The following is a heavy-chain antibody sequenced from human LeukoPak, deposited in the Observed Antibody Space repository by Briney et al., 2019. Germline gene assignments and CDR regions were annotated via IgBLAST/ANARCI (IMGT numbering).Heavy chain of an antibody. V-gene: IGHV1-46*01. D-gene: IGHD3-22*01. J-gene: IGHJ3*02. CDR3: ARLKTTYYYDSSGSDAFDI. CDR2: INPSGGST. Sequence: ASVKVSCKASGYTFTSCYMHWVRQAPGQGLEWMGIINPSGGSTSFAQKFQGRVTMTRDTSTSTVYMELSSLRSEDTAVYYCARLKTTYYYDSSGSDAFDIWGQGTMVTVSS. CDR1: GYTFTSCY.